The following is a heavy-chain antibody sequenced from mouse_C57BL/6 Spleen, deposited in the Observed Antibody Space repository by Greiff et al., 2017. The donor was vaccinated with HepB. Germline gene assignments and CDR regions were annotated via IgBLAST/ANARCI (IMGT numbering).Heavy chain of an antibody. CDR2: ISSGSSTI. Sequence: DVMLVESGGGLVKPGGSLKLSCAASGFTFSDYGMHWVRQAPEKGLEWVAYISSGSSTIYYADTVKGRFTISRDNAKNTLFLQMTSLRSEDTAMYYCARPGYYGSPFDYWGQGTTLTVSS. CDR3: ARPGYYGSPFDY. V-gene: IGHV5-17*01. CDR1: GFTFSDYG. D-gene: IGHD1-1*01. J-gene: IGHJ2*01.